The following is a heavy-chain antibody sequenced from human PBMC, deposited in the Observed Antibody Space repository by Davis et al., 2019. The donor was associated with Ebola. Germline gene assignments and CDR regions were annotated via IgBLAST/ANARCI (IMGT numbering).Heavy chain of an antibody. CDR1: GFTFSSYW. V-gene: IGHV3-7*01. J-gene: IGHJ6*02. CDR3: ARERGWYGHYYYYYGMDV. D-gene: IGHD6-19*01. Sequence: PGGSLRLSCAASGFTFSSYWMSWVRQAPGKGLEWVANIKQDGSEKYYVDSVKGRFTISRDNAKNSLYLQMNSLRAEDTAVYYCARERGWYGHYYYYYGMDVWGQGTTVTVSS. CDR2: IKQDGSEK.